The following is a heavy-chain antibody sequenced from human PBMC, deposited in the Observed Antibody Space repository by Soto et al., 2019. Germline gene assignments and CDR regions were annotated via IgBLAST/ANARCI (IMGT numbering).Heavy chain of an antibody. J-gene: IGHJ6*02. D-gene: IGHD1-26*01. CDR3: AKDPRIVGATTPLVTYYYYGMDV. CDR2: ISGSGGST. Sequence: GGSLRLSCAASGFTFSSYAMSWVRQAPGKGLEWVSAISGSGGSTYYADSVKGRFTISRDNSKNTLYLQMNSLRAEDTAVYYCAKDPRIVGATTPLVTYYYYGMDVWGQGTTVTVSS. CDR1: GFTFSSYA. V-gene: IGHV3-23*01.